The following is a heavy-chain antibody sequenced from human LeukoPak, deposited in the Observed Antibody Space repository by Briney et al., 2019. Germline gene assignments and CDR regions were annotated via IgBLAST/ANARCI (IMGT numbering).Heavy chain of an antibody. CDR2: ISGSGGST. V-gene: IGHV3-23*01. Sequence: GGSLRLSCAASGFTFSSYAMRWVRQAPGKGLEWVSAISGSGGSTYYADSVKGRFTISRDNYKNTLYLQMNGLRAEDTAVCYCAKDPRGPRGGRGYNWFDPWGQGTLVTVSS. J-gene: IGHJ5*02. CDR3: AKDPRGPRGGRGYNWFDP. D-gene: IGHD3-10*01. CDR1: GFTFSSYA.